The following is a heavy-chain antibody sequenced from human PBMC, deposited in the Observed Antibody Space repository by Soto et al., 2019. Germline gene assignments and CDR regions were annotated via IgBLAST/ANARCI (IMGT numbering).Heavy chain of an antibody. CDR2: ITNNGGST. CDR1: GFTFSSYG. CDR3: ARAEGALVYYGMDV. V-gene: IGHV3-64*02. D-gene: IGHD3-16*01. J-gene: IGHJ6*02. Sequence: PGGFLRLSCAASGFTFSSYGMYWVRQAPGKGLEYVSAITNNGGSTYYADSVKGRFAISRDNSRNTLYLQMGSLRDEDMAVYYCARAEGALVYYGMDVWGQGTTVTVSS.